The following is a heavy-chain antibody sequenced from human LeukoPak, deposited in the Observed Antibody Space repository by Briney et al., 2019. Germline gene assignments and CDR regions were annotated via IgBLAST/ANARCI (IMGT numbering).Heavy chain of an antibody. J-gene: IGHJ3*02. CDR2: INPNSGGT. Sequence: ASVKVSCKASGYTFTGYYMHWVRQAPGQGLAWMGWINPNSGGTNYAQKFQGRVTMTRDTSISTAYMELSRLRSDDTAVYYCARDQRVRDAFDIWRQGTMVTVSS. CDR1: GYTFTGYY. D-gene: IGHD3-22*01. CDR3: ARDQRVRDAFDI. V-gene: IGHV1-2*02.